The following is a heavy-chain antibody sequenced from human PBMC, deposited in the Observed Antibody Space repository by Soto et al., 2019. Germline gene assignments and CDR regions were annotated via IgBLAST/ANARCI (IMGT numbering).Heavy chain of an antibody. Sequence: GASVKVSCKASGGTFSSYTISWVRQAPGQGLEWIGRIIPILGIANYAQKLQGRVTITADKSTSTAYMELSSLRSEDTAVYYCARGFGVVVAATPLNYWGQGTLVTVSS. CDR2: IIPILGIA. J-gene: IGHJ4*02. CDR1: GGTFSSYT. D-gene: IGHD2-15*01. CDR3: ARGFGVVVAATPLNY. V-gene: IGHV1-69*02.